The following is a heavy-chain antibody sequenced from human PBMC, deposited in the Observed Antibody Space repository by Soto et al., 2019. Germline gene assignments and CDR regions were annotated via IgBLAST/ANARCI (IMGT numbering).Heavy chain of an antibody. CDR3: AREGLGADAFDI. Sequence: SETLSLTCTVSGGSVSSGSYYWSWIRQPPGKGLEWIGYIYYSGSTNYNPSLKSRVTISVDTSKNQFSLKLSSVTAADTAVYYCAREGLGADAFDIRRKGTMVTVSS. CDR2: IYYSGST. D-gene: IGHD5-12*01. V-gene: IGHV4-61*01. CDR1: GGSVSSGSYY. J-gene: IGHJ3*02.